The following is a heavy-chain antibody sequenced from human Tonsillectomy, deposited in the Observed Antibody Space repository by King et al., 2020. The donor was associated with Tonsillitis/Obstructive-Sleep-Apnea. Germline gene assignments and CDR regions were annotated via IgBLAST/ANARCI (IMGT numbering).Heavy chain of an antibody. J-gene: IGHJ2*01. CDR1: GGSIISSNW. CDR3: ASNNGGNGYYCSSTSCYTGKWYFDL. Sequence: VQLQESGPGLVKPSGTLSLTCAVSGGSIISSNWWSWVRQPPVKGLEWIGGIYHIGSTNYNPSLKSRVTISVDKSKNQFSLKPSSVTAADTAVYYCASNNGGNGYYCSSTSCYTGKWYFDLWGRGTLVTVSS. D-gene: IGHD2-2*02. V-gene: IGHV4-4*02. CDR2: IYHIGST.